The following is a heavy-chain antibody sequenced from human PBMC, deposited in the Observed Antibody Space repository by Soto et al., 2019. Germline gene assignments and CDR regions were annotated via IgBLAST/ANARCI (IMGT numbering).Heavy chain of an antibody. CDR2: IYHSGTT. J-gene: IGHJ3*02. V-gene: IGHV4-30-2*01. CDR1: GGSISSGGYS. CDR3: ARGSYSGFAFGFDI. D-gene: IGHD5-12*01. Sequence: QLQLQESGSGLVKPSQTLSLSCAVSGGSISSGGYSWSWIRQPPGKGLEWIGYIYHSGTTYYNPSLKSRVTISVDRSKKQFSLKLSSVTAADTAVYYCARGSYSGFAFGFDIWCQGTMVTVSS.